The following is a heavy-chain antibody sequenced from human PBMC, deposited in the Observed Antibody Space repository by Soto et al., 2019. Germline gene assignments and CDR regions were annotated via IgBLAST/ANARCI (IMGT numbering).Heavy chain of an antibody. CDR3: ANSTPVTYHDILTGCYGMDV. CDR1: GFTFSSYG. Sequence: PEGSLTLSCAASGFTFSSYGMHWVRQAPGKGLEWVAVISYDGSNKYYADSVKGRFTISRDNSKNTLYLQMNSLRAEDTAVYYFANSTPVTYHDILTGCYGMDVWGQGTSVTVS. V-gene: IGHV3-30*18. J-gene: IGHJ6*01. D-gene: IGHD3-9*01. CDR2: ISYDGSNK.